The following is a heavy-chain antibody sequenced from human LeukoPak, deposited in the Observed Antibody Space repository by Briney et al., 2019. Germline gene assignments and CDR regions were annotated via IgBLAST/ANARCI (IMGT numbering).Heavy chain of an antibody. V-gene: IGHV4-59*12. CDR3: ARDRYSSGYSPFDY. D-gene: IGHD6-19*01. CDR1: GGSISSYY. J-gene: IGHJ4*02. CDR2: IYYSGST. Sequence: ESSETLSLTCTVSGGSISSYYWSWIRQPPGKGLGWIGYIYYSGSTNYNPSLKSRVTISVDTSKNQFSLKLSSVTAADTAVYYCARDRYSSGYSPFDYWGQGTLVTVSS.